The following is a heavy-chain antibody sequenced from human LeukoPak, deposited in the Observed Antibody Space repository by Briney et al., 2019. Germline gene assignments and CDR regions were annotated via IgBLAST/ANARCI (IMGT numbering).Heavy chain of an antibody. CDR2: ISSSSTTI. V-gene: IGHV3-48*01. CDR3: ARITDYYGMDV. J-gene: IGHJ6*02. Sequence: GGPLRLSCVASGLTFSTYAMNWVRQASGKGLEWVSYISSSSTTIYYADPVKGRFTISRDNAENSLYLQMNSLRAEDTAVYYCARITDYYGMDVWGQGTTVTVSS. CDR1: GLTFSTYA. D-gene: IGHD3-10*01.